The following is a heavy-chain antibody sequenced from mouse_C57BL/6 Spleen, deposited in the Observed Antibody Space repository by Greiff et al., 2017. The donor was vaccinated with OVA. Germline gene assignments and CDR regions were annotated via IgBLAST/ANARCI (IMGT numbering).Heavy chain of an antibody. V-gene: IGHV1-26*01. CDR3: ARSEYYGSPAWFAY. Sequence: VQLQQSGPELVKPGASVKISCKASGYTFTDYYMNWVKQSHGKSLEWIGDINPNNGGTSYNQKFKGKATLTVDKSSSTAYMELRSLTSEDSAVYYCARSEYYGSPAWFAYWGQGTLVTVSA. CDR2: INPNNGGT. J-gene: IGHJ3*01. D-gene: IGHD1-1*01. CDR1: GYTFTDYY.